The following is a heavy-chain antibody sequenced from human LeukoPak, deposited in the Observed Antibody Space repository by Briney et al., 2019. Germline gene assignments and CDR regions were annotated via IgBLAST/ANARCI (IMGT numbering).Heavy chain of an antibody. V-gene: IGHV3-7*01. CDR1: GFTFSHYW. CDR3: AREGPHGGYNTNPFDY. CDR2: IKQDGSEK. Sequence: PGGSLRLSCAASGFTFSHYWMSWVRQAPGKGLEWVANIKQDGSEKYYVDSVKGRFTISRDNAKNSLYLQMNSLRAEDTAVYYCAREGPHGGYNTNPFDYWGQGTLVTVSS. J-gene: IGHJ4*02. D-gene: IGHD5-24*01.